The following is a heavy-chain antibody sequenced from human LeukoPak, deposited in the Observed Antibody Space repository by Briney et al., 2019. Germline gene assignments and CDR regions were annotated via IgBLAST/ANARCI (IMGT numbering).Heavy chain of an antibody. CDR3: ANGGYCSVTSCYPKWFDP. J-gene: IGHJ5*02. D-gene: IGHD2-2*01. Sequence: SETLSLTCTVSGGSISSYHLSWIRQPPGKGLEWIGYIYHSGSTNYNPSLKSRVTMSVDTSKNQFSLKLRSVTAADTAVYYCANGGYCSVTSCYPKWFDPWGQGTLVTVSS. V-gene: IGHV4-59*01. CDR2: IYHSGST. CDR1: GGSISSYH.